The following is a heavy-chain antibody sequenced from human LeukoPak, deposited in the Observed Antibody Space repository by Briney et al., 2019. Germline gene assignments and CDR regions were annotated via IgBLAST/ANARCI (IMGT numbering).Heavy chain of an antibody. Sequence: GGSLRLSCAASGFTFSSYSMNWVRQAPGKGLEWVSSISSSSSYIYYADSVKGRFTISRDNAKNSLYLQMNSLRAEDTAVYYCAREETIAAAGMVDYWGQGTLVTVSS. D-gene: IGHD6-13*01. CDR3: AREETIAAAGMVDY. V-gene: IGHV3-21*01. CDR1: GFTFSSYS. CDR2: ISSSSSYI. J-gene: IGHJ4*02.